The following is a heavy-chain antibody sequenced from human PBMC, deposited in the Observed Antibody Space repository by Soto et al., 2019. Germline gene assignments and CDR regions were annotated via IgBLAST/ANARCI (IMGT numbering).Heavy chain of an antibody. CDR1: GLTVSGKKY. Sequence: DVQLVESGGGLIQPGESLRLSCAAFGLTVSGKKYVAWVRQAPGKGLEWISALYDVDGTYYADSVKGRFTTSSDSSKTTVYLQMNGLRPDDAAVYYCASWHEREHAYDVWGRGTTVTVSS. CDR3: ASWHEREHAYDV. V-gene: IGHV3-53*01. D-gene: IGHD1-1*01. CDR2: LYDVDGT. J-gene: IGHJ3*01.